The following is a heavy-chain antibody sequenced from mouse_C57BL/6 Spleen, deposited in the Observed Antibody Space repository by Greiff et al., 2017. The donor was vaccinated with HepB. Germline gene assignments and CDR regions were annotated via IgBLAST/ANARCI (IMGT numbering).Heavy chain of an antibody. CDR2: IDPENGDT. Sequence: EVQLQQSGAELVRPGASVKLSCTASGFNIKDDYMHWVKQRPEQGLEWIGWIDPENGDTEYASKFQGKATITADTSSNTAYLQLSSLTSEDTAVYYCTKGNQGGMDYWGQGTSVTVSS. J-gene: IGHJ4*01. CDR1: GFNIKDDY. CDR3: TKGNQGGMDY. V-gene: IGHV14-4*01.